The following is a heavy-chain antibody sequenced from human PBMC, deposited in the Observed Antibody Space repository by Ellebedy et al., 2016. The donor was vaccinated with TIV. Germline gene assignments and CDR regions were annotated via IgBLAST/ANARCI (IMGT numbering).Heavy chain of an antibody. CDR1: GGSISNRDYY. V-gene: IGHV4-39*07. J-gene: IGHJ5*02. CDR3: ARDPALPRGRFDT. Sequence: MPSETLSLTCTVSGGSISNRDYYWNWISQPPGKGLEWIGSIYYSGSAYYNPSLKSRVTVSVDTSKNQFSLNLSSVTAADTAVYYCARDPALPRGRFDTWGQGTLVTVSS. CDR2: IYYSGSA.